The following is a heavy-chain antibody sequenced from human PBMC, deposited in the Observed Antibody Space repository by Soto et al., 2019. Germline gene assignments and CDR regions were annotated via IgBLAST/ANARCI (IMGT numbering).Heavy chain of an antibody. CDR2: IYHTGST. V-gene: IGHV4-4*02. Sequence: SETLSLTCAVSGGSISSSNWWSWVRQPPGRGLEWIGEIYHTGSTNYKPSLKSRVTISVDKSKNEFSLNLSSVTAADTAVYYCARERIAGYGMDVWGQGTTVTVSS. J-gene: IGHJ6*02. D-gene: IGHD6-6*01. CDR1: GGSISSSNW. CDR3: ARERIAGYGMDV.